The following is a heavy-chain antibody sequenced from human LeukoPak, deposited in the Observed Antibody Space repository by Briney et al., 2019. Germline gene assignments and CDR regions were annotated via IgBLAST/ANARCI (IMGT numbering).Heavy chain of an antibody. Sequence: ASVKVSCKASGHTFTSYAMNWVRQAPGQGLEWMGWINTNTGNPTYAQGFTGRFVFSLDTSVSTAYLQISSLKAEDTAVYYCASGADSSSWYGRFGYYYYGMDVWGQGTTVTVSS. CDR2: INTNTGNP. V-gene: IGHV7-4-1*02. J-gene: IGHJ6*02. CDR1: GHTFTSYA. CDR3: ASGADSSSWYGRFGYYYYGMDV. D-gene: IGHD6-13*01.